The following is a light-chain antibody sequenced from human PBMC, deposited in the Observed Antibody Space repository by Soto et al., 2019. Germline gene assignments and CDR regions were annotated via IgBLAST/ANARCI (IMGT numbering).Light chain of an antibody. CDR2: GAS. CDR1: QSVSSY. V-gene: IGKV3-15*01. CDR3: QQYANWPRT. Sequence: EIVMTQSPATLSVSPGERATLSCRASQSVSSYLAWYQQTPGQAPRLLIYGASTRATGIPARFSGSGSGTEFTLTISSLQSEDFAVYYCQQYANWPRTFGPGTKVDIK. J-gene: IGKJ1*01.